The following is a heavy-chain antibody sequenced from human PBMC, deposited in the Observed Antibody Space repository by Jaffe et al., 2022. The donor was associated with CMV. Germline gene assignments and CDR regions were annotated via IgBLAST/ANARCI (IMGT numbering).Heavy chain of an antibody. CDR3: ARRASGRYYYLDY. D-gene: IGHD1-26*01. V-gene: IGHV3-23*01. Sequence: EVQLLESGGGLVQPGGSLRLSCAASGFTFSNYAMSWVRQAPGKGLEWVSGISGSDGSTYHADSVKGRFTISRDNSKNTLYVQMNSLRVEDTAVYFCARRASGRYYYLDYWGQGTLVTVSS. CDR2: ISGSDGST. J-gene: IGHJ4*02. CDR1: GFTFSNYA.